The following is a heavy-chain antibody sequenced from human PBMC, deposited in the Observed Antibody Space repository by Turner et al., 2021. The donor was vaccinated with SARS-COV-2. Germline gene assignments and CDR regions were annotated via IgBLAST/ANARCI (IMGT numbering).Heavy chain of an antibody. CDR1: GFTFSSYW. J-gene: IGHJ6*02. D-gene: IGHD6-13*01. Sequence: DVQLVESGGGLVQPGGSLRLSCAASGFTFSSYWMHWVRQAPGKGLVWVSRINSDGSSTSYADSVKGRFTISRDNAKNTLYLQMNSLRAEDTAVYYCARVGIAAAGPTFYYYYYGMDVWGQGTTVTVSS. V-gene: IGHV3-74*01. CDR3: ARVGIAAAGPTFYYYYYGMDV. CDR2: INSDGSST.